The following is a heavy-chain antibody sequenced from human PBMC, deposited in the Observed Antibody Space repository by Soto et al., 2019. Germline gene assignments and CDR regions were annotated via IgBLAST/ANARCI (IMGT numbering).Heavy chain of an antibody. V-gene: IGHV3-15*01. J-gene: IGHJ6*02. CDR1: GFTFTNAW. CDR3: TTDLMVTHSHQYFDIDV. D-gene: IGHD2-8*01. Sequence: EVQLVESGGGLVQPGGSLRLSCAASGFTFTNAWMNWVRQAPGNGLEWIGRIKSKVDGGTTEYAAPVKVRFNISRDESNKTLYLQLKSLKTADTAVYFCTTDLMVTHSHQYFDIDVWGQGTTVTVSS. CDR2: IKSKVDGGTT.